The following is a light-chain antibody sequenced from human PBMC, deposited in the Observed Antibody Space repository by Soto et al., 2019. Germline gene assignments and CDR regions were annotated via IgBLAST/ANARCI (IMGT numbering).Light chain of an antibody. J-gene: IGKJ1*01. Sequence: AILMTQSPSSFSASTGDRVTITCRASQGISSYLAWYEQKPGKAPKLLIYAASTLQSGVPSRFSGSGSGTDLAFTISCLQSEDSASYYCQKYYSCPWTFGQGTKVEIK. V-gene: IGKV1-8*01. CDR2: AAS. CDR1: QGISSY. CDR3: QKYYSCPWT.